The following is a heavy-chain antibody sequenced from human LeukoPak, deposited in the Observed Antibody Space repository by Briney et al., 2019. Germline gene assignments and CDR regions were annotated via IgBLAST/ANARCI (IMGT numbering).Heavy chain of an antibody. V-gene: IGHV4-59*11. J-gene: IGHJ4*02. Sequence: SETLSLTCTVSGGSISSHYGRWIRQPPGKGLEWIGYIYYSGSTNYNPSLKSRVTISVDTSKNQFSLKLSSVTAADTAVYYCARAYSSSSGAVDYWGQGTLVTVSS. CDR2: IYYSGST. CDR1: GGSISSHY. CDR3: ARAYSSSSGAVDY. D-gene: IGHD6-6*01.